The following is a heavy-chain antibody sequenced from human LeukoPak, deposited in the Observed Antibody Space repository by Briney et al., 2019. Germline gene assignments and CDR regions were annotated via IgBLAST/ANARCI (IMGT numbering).Heavy chain of an antibody. CDR3: AKDGHCPGALCPTQIAVAGYNDN. J-gene: IGHJ4*02. CDR2: INYNGGNK. V-gene: IGHV3-23*01. CDR1: GFTFSSHA. D-gene: IGHD6-19*01. Sequence: GGSLRLSCAASGFTFSSHALYWVRQAPGKGLEWVSIINYNGGNKYYADSVQGRFTISRDNSKTTVYLQMNSLRAEDTAIYYCAKDGHCPGALCPTQIAVAGYNDNWGQGTLVTVSS.